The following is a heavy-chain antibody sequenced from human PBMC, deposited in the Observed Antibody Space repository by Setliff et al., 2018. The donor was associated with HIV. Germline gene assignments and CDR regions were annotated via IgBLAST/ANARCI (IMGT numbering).Heavy chain of an antibody. Sequence: SVKVSCKASGGTFSSYAISWVRQAPGQGLEWMGGIIPIFGTANYAQKFQGRVTITADESTSTAYMELSSLRSEDTAVYYCARFSLGYCSGGSCYPDFDPWGQGTLVTVSS. J-gene: IGHJ5*02. D-gene: IGHD2-15*01. V-gene: IGHV1-69*13. CDR2: IIPIFGTA. CDR3: ARFSLGYCSGGSCYPDFDP. CDR1: GGTFSSYA.